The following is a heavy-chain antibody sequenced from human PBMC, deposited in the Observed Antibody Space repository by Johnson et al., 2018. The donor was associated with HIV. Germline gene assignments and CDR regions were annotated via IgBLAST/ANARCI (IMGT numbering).Heavy chain of an antibody. D-gene: IGHD1-26*01. CDR2: LYSGGST. J-gene: IGHJ3*02. CDR3: ARVRVGAFDI. V-gene: IGHV3-66*01. CDR1: GFIVSSNY. Sequence: EVQLVESGGDLVQPGGSLRLSCAASGFIVSSNYMSWVRQAPGKGLEWVSVLYSGGSTYYADSVKGRFSISRDNSKNTLYLQMNSLRAEDTAVYYCARVRVGAFDIWGQGTMVTVSS.